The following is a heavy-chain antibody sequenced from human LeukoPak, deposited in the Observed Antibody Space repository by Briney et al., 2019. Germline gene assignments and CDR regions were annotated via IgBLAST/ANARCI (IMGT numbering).Heavy chain of an antibody. J-gene: IGHJ5*02. CDR3: AGFHGSGSYYDGLPFEP. D-gene: IGHD3-10*01. CDR2: IYPVDSDT. CDR1: GYSFTSYW. V-gene: IGHV5-51*01. Sequence: GESLNISCQGSGYSFTSYWIGWVRQMPGKGLEWMGIIYPVDSDTRTRPSFQGQVTISADKSISTAYLQWSSLKASDTAMYFCAGFHGSGSYYDGLPFEPWGQGTLVSVSS.